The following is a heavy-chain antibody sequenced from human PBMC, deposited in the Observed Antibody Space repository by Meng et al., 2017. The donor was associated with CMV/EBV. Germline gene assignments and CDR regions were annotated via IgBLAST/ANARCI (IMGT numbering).Heavy chain of an antibody. CDR2: ITPILGIA. V-gene: IGHV1-69*10. J-gene: IGHJ6*02. CDR1: GGTFSSYA. CDR3: ASAGDITGTGRDYYYYYGMDV. D-gene: IGHD1-7*01. Sequence: SVKVSCKASGGTFSSYAISWVRQAPGQGLEWMGGITPILGIANYAQKFQGRVTITADKSTSTAYMELSSLRSEDTAVYYCASAGDITGTGRDYYYYYGMDVWGQGTTVTVSS.